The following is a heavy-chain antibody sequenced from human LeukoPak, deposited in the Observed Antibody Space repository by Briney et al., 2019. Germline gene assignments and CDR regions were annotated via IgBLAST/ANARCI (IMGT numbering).Heavy chain of an antibody. Sequence: GRSLRLSCAASGFTFSSYGMHWVPQAPGKGLEWVAVIWYDGSNKYYADSVKGRFTISRDNSKNTLYLQMNSLRAEDTAVYYCAREFKGNYYGSGKLDYWGQGTLVTVSS. J-gene: IGHJ4*02. CDR2: IWYDGSNK. CDR3: AREFKGNYYGSGKLDY. V-gene: IGHV3-33*01. D-gene: IGHD3-10*01. CDR1: GFTFSSYG.